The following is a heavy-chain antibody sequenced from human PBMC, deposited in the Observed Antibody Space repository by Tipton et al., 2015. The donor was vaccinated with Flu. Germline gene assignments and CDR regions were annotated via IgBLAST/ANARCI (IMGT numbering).Heavy chain of an antibody. D-gene: IGHD1-26*01. CDR1: GFTFSGYE. J-gene: IGHJ4*02. Sequence: CAASGFTFSGYEMNWVRQAPGKGLEWVSCISDRGNKMYYADSVMGRFTISRDNANSLVYLEMNTLRAEDSGVYYCARDVPRDGVVGAMGYRGPGTPVPVSS. CDR3: ARDVPRDGVVGAMGY. V-gene: IGHV3-48*03. CDR2: ISDRGNKM.